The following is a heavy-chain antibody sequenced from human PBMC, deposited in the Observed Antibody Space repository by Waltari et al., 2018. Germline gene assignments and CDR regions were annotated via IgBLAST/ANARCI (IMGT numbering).Heavy chain of an antibody. CDR2: IYYSGST. Sequence: QLQLQESGPGLVKPSETLSLTCTVSGGSISSSSYYWGWIRQPPGKGLEWIGSIYYSGSTYYYPSLRSRVTISVDTSKNQFSLKLSSVTAADTAVYYCASLSSWSLYYFDYWGQGTLVTVSS. CDR1: GGSISSSSYY. V-gene: IGHV4-39*01. CDR3: ASLSSWSLYYFDY. J-gene: IGHJ4*02. D-gene: IGHD6-13*01.